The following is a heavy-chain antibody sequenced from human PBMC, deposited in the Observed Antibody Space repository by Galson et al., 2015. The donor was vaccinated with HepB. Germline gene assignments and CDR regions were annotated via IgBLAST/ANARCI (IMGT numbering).Heavy chain of an antibody. Sequence: SVKVSCKASGYTFTGYYMHWVRQATGQGLEWMGWMNPNSGNIGYAQKFQGRVTMTRNTSISTAYMELSSLRSEDTAVYYCARGRYYDSSGYYLTYYYYGMDVWGQGTTVTVSS. J-gene: IGHJ6*02. CDR2: MNPNSGNI. CDR1: GYTFTGYY. D-gene: IGHD3-22*01. V-gene: IGHV1-8*02. CDR3: ARGRYYDSSGYYLTYYYYGMDV.